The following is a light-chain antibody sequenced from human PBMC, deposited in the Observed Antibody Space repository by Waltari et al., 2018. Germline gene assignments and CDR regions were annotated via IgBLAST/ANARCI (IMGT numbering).Light chain of an antibody. Sequence: DIQMTQSPSSVSASVGDGVTITCRASQDISSWLAWYPQKPGKAPNLLIYDGYSLQSGVPSRFSGSGSGTVFTLTISSLQPEDFATYYCQQANSFPITFGQGTRLEIK. CDR2: DGY. CDR1: QDISSW. V-gene: IGKV1-12*01. J-gene: IGKJ5*01. CDR3: QQANSFPIT.